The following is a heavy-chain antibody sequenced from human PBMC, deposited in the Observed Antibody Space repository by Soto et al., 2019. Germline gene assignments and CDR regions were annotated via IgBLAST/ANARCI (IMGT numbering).Heavy chain of an antibody. Sequence: PSETLSLTCAVYGGSFSGYYWSWIRQPPGKGLEWIGEINHSGSTNYNPSLKSRVTISVDTSKNQFSLKLSSVTAADTAVYYCARVGPSAAAAGSWGQGTLVTVSS. CDR1: GGSFSGYY. CDR3: ARVGPSAAAAGS. V-gene: IGHV4-34*01. D-gene: IGHD6-13*01. J-gene: IGHJ5*02. CDR2: INHSGST.